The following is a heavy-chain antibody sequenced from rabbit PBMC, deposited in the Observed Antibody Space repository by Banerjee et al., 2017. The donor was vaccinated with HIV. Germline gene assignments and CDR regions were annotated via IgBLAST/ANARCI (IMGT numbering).Heavy chain of an antibody. CDR1: GFSFSSSHY. J-gene: IGHJ6*01. CDR2: IDTIYDST. V-gene: IGHV1S40*01. CDR3: ARDAGSSDYWDL. D-gene: IGHD8-1*01. Sequence: QQLVESGGGLVKPGASLTLTCKASGFSFSSSHYMCWVRQAPGKGLEWIACIDTIYDSTYFASWAKGRFTISETSSTTVTLQMTSLTAADTATYFCARDAGSSDYWDLWGPGTLVTVS.